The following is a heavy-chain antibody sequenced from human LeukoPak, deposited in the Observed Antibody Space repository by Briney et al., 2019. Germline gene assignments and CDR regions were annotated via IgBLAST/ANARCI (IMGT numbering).Heavy chain of an antibody. CDR1: GGSFSGYY. D-gene: IGHD2-2*02. J-gene: IGHJ5*02. CDR3: ARVPGYCSSTSCYTNWFDP. Sequence: SETLSLTCGVYGGSFSGYYWTWIRQAPGKGLEWIGEINDSGATNYNPSLKSRVTISVDTSKNQFSLKLSSVTAADTAVYYCARVPGYCSSTSCYTNWFDPWGQGTLVTVSS. CDR2: INDSGAT. V-gene: IGHV4-34*01.